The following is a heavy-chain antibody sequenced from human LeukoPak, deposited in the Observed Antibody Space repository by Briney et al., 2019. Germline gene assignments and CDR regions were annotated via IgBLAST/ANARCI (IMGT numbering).Heavy chain of an antibody. V-gene: IGHV2-70*11. CDR2: IDWDDDK. Sequence: QTLSLTCTFSGFSLSTSGMCVSWIRQPPGKALEWLARIDWDDDKYYSTSLKTRLTISKDISKNQVVLTMTNMDPVDTATYYCARTLNPDYYDSSGYFDNWFDPWGQGTLVTVSS. CDR1: GFSLSTSGMC. D-gene: IGHD3-22*01. CDR3: ARTLNPDYYDSSGYFDNWFDP. J-gene: IGHJ5*02.